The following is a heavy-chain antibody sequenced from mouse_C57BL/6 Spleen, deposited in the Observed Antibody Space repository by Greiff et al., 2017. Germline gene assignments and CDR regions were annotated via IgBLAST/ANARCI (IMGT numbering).Heavy chain of an antibody. Sequence: EVQLVESGGGLVKPGGSLKLSCAASGFTFSDYGMHWVRQAPEKGLEWVAYISSGSSTIYYADTVKGRLTIARDNTKNTLSLQMTSLRSEDTAMYYCARPSGFACWGQGTLVTVSA. CDR3: ARPSGFAC. V-gene: IGHV5-17*01. J-gene: IGHJ3*01. CDR1: GFTFSDYG. CDR2: ISSGSSTI.